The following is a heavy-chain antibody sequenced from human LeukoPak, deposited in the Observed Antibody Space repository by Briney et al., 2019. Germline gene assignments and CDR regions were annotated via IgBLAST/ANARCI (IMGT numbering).Heavy chain of an antibody. CDR1: GGSISSGDYY. Sequence: SQTLSLTCTVSGGSISSGDYYWSWIRQPPGKGLEWIGYIYYSGSTYYNPSLKSRVTISVDTSKNQFSLKLSSVTAADTAVYYCARDTGGATGRLYYFDYWGQGTLVTVSS. J-gene: IGHJ4*02. V-gene: IGHV4-30-4*01. CDR2: IYYSGST. CDR3: ARDTGGATGRLYYFDY. D-gene: IGHD1-26*01.